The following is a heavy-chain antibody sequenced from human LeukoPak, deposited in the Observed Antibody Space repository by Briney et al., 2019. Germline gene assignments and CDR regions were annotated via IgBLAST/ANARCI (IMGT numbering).Heavy chain of an antibody. Sequence: GASVKVSCKASGYTFTGYYMHWVRQAPAQGLEWKGWINPNSGGTNYAQKFQARVTMTRDTSISTAYMELSRLRSDDTAVYYCARGPAATAYYYYYMDVWGKGTTVTVSS. D-gene: IGHD2-2*01. CDR3: ARGPAATAYYYYYMDV. J-gene: IGHJ6*03. CDR1: GYTFTGYY. V-gene: IGHV1-2*02. CDR2: INPNSGGT.